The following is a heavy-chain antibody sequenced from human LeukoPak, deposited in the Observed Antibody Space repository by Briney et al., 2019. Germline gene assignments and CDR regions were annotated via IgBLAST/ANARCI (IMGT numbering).Heavy chain of an antibody. Sequence: PSETLSLTCTVSGGSISSYYWSWIRQPPGKGLEWIGCIYYSGSTNYNPSLKSRVTISVDTSKNQFSLKLSSVTAADTAVYYCARDCSSTSCHDAFDIWGQGTMVTVSS. CDR3: ARDCSSTSCHDAFDI. V-gene: IGHV4-59*01. CDR2: IYYSGST. CDR1: GGSISSYY. J-gene: IGHJ3*02. D-gene: IGHD2-2*01.